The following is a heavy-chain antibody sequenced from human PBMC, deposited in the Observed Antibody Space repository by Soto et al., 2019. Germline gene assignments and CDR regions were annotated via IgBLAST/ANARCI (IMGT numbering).Heavy chain of an antibody. CDR3: VRGYSDY. CDR2: INTDGSAT. CDR1: RYTFRSLG. Sequence: PSGSLRLACAASRYTFRSLGMHWVRQVPGQGLVWVSRINTDGSATNYADSVKGRFTISRDNAKNTVYLQMNSLRAEDTAVYYCVRGYSDYWGQGTLVTVSS. J-gene: IGHJ4*02. D-gene: IGHD5-12*01. V-gene: IGHV3-74*01.